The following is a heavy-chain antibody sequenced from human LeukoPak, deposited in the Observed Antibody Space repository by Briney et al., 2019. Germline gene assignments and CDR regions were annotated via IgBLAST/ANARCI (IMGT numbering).Heavy chain of an antibody. D-gene: IGHD6-19*01. V-gene: IGHV3-23*01. J-gene: IGHJ4*02. CDR2: ISSSGDNT. CDR1: GFTFSSYA. Sequence: GGSLRRSCAASGFTFSSYAMNWVRQAPGKGLEWVSAISSSGDNTYHADSVKGRFTISRDSSKNTLSLQMNSLRAEDTAVYYCARGGPGAAYFDYWGQGTLVTVSS. CDR3: ARGGPGAAYFDY.